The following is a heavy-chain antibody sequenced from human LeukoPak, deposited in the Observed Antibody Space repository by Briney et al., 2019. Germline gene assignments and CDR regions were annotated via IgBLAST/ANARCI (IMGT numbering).Heavy chain of an antibody. CDR2: INPSGGST. CDR3: ARDRNGIAVAGDFDY. J-gene: IGHJ4*02. Sequence: ASVKVSCKASRYTFTTYYMHCVRQAPGQGLEWMGIINPSGGSTSYAQKFQGRVTMTSDTSTSTVYMELSSLRSEDTAVYFCARDRNGIAVAGDFDYWGQGTLVTVSS. CDR1: RYTFTTYY. V-gene: IGHV1-46*01. D-gene: IGHD6-19*01.